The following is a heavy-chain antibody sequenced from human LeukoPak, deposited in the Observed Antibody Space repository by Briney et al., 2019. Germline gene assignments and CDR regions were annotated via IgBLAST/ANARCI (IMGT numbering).Heavy chain of an antibody. J-gene: IGHJ4*02. CDR2: ISADASST. V-gene: IGHV3-23*01. D-gene: IGHD4-17*01. CDR3: ARGAYGDYDY. Sequence: GGSLRLSCAASGFTSSSYALSWVRQAPGKGLEWVSAISADASSTYYADSVKGPITISRDNSKNTLFLQMNSLRAEDTAVYYCARGAYGDYDYWGQGTLVTVSS. CDR1: GFTSSSYA.